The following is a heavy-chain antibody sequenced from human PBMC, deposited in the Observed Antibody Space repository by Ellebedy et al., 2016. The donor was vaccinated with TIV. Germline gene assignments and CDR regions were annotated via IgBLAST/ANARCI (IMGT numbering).Heavy chain of an antibody. CDR2: IYYSGST. D-gene: IGHD3-9*01. V-gene: IGHV4-59*01. Sequence: SETLSLXXTVSGGSIRSYYWSWIRQPPGKGLEWIGYIYYSGSTNYNPSLKSRVTISVDTSKNQFSLKLSSVTAADTAVYYCARGSFDILTGYYIGEWGQGTLVTVSS. CDR3: ARGSFDILTGYYIGE. J-gene: IGHJ4*02. CDR1: GGSIRSYY.